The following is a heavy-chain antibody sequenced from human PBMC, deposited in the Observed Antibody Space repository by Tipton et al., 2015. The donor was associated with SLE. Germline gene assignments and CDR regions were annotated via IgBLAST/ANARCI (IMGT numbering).Heavy chain of an antibody. V-gene: IGHV4-4*02. D-gene: IGHD3-3*01. CDR3: ARGPDDFWSGYSEMDV. CDR2: IYHSGST. CDR1: GGSISSSNW. J-gene: IGHJ6*04. Sequence: TLSLTCAVSGGSISSSNWWSWVRQPPGKGLEWIGEIYHSGSTNYNPSLKSRVTISVDKSKNQFSLKLSSVTAADTAVYYCARGPDDFWSGYSEMDVWGKGTTVTISS.